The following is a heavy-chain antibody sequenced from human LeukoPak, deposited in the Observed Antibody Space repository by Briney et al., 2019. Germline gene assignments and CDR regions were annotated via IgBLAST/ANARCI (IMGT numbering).Heavy chain of an antibody. CDR3: ARTTERGYSYGYFYYYYMDV. D-gene: IGHD5-18*01. CDR1: GGSISSYY. J-gene: IGHJ6*03. CDR2: IYYSGST. Sequence: KSSETLSLTCTVSGGSISSYYWSWIRQPPGKGLEWIGYIYYSGSTNYKSSLKSRVTISVDTSKNQFSLKLSSVTAADTAVYYCARTTERGYSYGYFYYYYMDVWGKGTTVTISS. V-gene: IGHV4-59*01.